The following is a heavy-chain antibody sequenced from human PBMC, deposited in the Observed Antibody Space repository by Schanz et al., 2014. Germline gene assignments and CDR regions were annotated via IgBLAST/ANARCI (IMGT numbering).Heavy chain of an antibody. V-gene: IGHV4-4*07. CDR3: ATWRGDDSGGHGQFDY. CDR2: ISTSGST. Sequence: QVQLQESGPGLVKPSETLSLTCTVSGGSMSSFYWNWIRQPAGKGLEWIGRISTSGSTNYNPSLRRRVRMSIGTSKTPFSLRLSSLTAADTAVYYCATWRGDDSGGHGQFDYWGQGALVTVSS. J-gene: IGHJ4*02. CDR1: GGSMSSFY. D-gene: IGHD3-22*01.